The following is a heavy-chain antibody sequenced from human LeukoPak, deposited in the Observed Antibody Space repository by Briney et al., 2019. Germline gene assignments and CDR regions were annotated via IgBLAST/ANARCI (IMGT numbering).Heavy chain of an antibody. V-gene: IGHV4-61*02. J-gene: IGHJ4*02. D-gene: IGHD5-12*01. Sequence: PSQTLSLTCTVSGGSISSGSYYWSWIRQPAGKGLEWIGRIYTSGSTNYNPSLKSRVTISVDTSKNQFSLKLSSVTAADTAVYYCARVSGYDWESFYDYWGQGSLVTVSS. CDR1: GGSISSGSYY. CDR3: ARVSGYDWESFYDY. CDR2: IYTSGST.